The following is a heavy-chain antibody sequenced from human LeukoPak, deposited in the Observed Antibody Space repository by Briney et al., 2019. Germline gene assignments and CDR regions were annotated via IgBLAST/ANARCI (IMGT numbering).Heavy chain of an antibody. CDR2: INWNGDGT. V-gene: IGHV3-20*04. Sequence: PGGSLRLPCAASGFTLDDYGMSWVRQVPGKGLEWISGINWNGDGTGYADSVKGRFTISRDNAKNSLYLQMDSLRAEDTALYYCARLGGPDYYFYYYMDVWGKRTTVTVSS. CDR3: ARLGGPDYYFYYYMDV. CDR1: GFTLDDYG. J-gene: IGHJ6*03. D-gene: IGHD1-26*01.